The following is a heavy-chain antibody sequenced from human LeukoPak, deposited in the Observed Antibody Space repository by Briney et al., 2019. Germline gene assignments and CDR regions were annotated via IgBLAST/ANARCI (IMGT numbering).Heavy chain of an antibody. CDR1: AFTASSNY. D-gene: IGHD6-19*01. CDR2: IYSGGTR. J-gene: IGHJ3*02. CDR3: ARLISVAGTGAFDI. V-gene: IGHV3-66*01. Sequence: GGPLRLSCAASAFTASSNYMTWVRQAPGKGLEWVSVIYSGGTRYYADSVTGRFTISRDNSKNTLYLQMNTLRAEDTAVYYCARLISVAGTGAFDIWGQGTMVTVSS.